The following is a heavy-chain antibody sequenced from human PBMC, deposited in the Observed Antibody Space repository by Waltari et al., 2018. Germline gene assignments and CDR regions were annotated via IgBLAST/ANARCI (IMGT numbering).Heavy chain of an antibody. CDR2: IYRGGST. CDR1: GFTFSSYA. J-gene: IGHJ4*02. Sequence: EVQLLESGGGLVQPGGSLRLSCAASGFTFSSYAMSWVRQAPGKGLEWVSVIYRGGSTYDADAGKGRFTISRDNSKNTLYLQMNSLRAEDTAVYYCAKDPRRVEYSGGKGGFDYWGQGTLVTVSS. D-gene: IGHD1-26*01. CDR3: AKDPRRVEYSGGKGGFDY. V-gene: IGHV3-23*03.